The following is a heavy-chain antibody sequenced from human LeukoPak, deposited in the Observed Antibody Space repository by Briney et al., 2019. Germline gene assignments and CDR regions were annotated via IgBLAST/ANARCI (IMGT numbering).Heavy chain of an antibody. Sequence: KPGGSLRLSCAASGFTFSSYSMNWVRQAPGKGLEWVSSISTTSGDIYYTDSVKGRFTISIDNAKSSLYLKMNRLRAEDTAVYYCARVMGYYDSSGYYYDNTFDYWGQGTLVTVSS. D-gene: IGHD3-22*01. CDR2: ISTTSGDI. J-gene: IGHJ4*02. V-gene: IGHV3-21*01. CDR3: ARVMGYYDSSGYYYDNTFDY. CDR1: GFTFSSYS.